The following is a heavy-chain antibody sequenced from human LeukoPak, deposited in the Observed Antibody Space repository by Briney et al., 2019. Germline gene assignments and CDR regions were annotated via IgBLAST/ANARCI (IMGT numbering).Heavy chain of an antibody. D-gene: IGHD4-17*01. Sequence: GRSLRLSCAASGFTFSSYGMHWVGQAPGKGLEWVAVIWYDGSNKYYADSVKGRFTISRDNSKNTLYLQMSSLRAEDTAVYYCARTHIPWEGTTVTKVTPEDNYYGMDVWGQGTTVTVSS. CDR1: GFTFSSYG. CDR2: IWYDGSNK. J-gene: IGHJ6*02. CDR3: ARTHIPWEGTTVTKVTPEDNYYGMDV. V-gene: IGHV3-33*01.